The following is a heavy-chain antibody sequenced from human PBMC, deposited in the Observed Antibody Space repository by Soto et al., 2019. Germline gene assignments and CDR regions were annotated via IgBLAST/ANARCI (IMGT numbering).Heavy chain of an antibody. CDR1: GFTFSSYA. Sequence: DVQLLESGGGLVQPGGSLRLPCVASGFTFSSYAMTWVRQAPGKGLEWVSAISHSGDNTYYAESVKGRFTISRDNSKNTLYLQINSPRAEDTAVYYSAKGAYGSGSYDYWGQGVLVTVSS. J-gene: IGHJ4*02. D-gene: IGHD3-10*01. CDR3: AKGAYGSGSYDY. V-gene: IGHV3-23*01. CDR2: ISHSGDNT.